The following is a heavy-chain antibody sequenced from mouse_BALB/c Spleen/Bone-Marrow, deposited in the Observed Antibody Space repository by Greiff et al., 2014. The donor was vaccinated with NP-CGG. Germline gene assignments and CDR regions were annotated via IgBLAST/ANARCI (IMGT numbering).Heavy chain of an antibody. CDR1: GYTSTAYA. J-gene: IGHJ2*01. CDR2: ISTYSGNT. Sequence: VQLQQSGPELVRPGVSVKLSCKGSGYTSTAYAMHWVKQSHAKSLEWIGLISTYSGNTHYNQNFKGKATMTVDKSSSTAYMELARLTSEDSAIYYCARNFYGSSYFDYWGQGTTHTVSS. V-gene: IGHV1-67*01. CDR3: ARNFYGSSYFDY. D-gene: IGHD1-1*01.